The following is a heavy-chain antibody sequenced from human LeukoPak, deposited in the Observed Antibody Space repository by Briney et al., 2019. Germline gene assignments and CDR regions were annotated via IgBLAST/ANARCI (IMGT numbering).Heavy chain of an antibody. J-gene: IGHJ3*02. CDR3: ARTRDYYGSGSYYNDAFDI. CDR2: IKQDGSEK. D-gene: IGHD3-10*01. Sequence: GGSLRLSCAASGFTFSSYWMSWVRQAPGKGLEWVANIKQDGSEKYYVDSVKGRFTISRDNAKNTLYLQMNSLRAEDTAVYYCARTRDYYGSGSYYNDAFDIWGQGTMVTVSS. V-gene: IGHV3-7*01. CDR1: GFTFSSYW.